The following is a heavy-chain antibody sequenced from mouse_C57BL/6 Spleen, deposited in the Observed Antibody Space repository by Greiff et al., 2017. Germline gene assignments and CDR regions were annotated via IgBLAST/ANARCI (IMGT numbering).Heavy chain of an antibody. V-gene: IGHV3-6*01. CDR2: ISYDGSN. CDR3: ARDPDGYLSYWYFDV. CDR1: GYSITSGYY. Sequence: EVQLQESGPGLVKPSQSLSLTCSVTGYSITSGYYWNWIRQFPGNKLEWMGYISYDGSNNYNPSLKNRISITRDTSKNQFFLKLNSVTTEDTATYYCARDPDGYLSYWYFDVWGTGTTVTVSS. D-gene: IGHD2-3*01. J-gene: IGHJ1*03.